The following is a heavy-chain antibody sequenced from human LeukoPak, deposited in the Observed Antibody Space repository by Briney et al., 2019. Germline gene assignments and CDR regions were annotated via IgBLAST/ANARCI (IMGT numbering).Heavy chain of an antibody. CDR3: ARNRIATHDYYYYMDV. CDR2: IYTSGST. J-gene: IGHJ6*03. V-gene: IGHV4-4*07. CDR1: GYSISSGYY. Sequence: PSETLSLTCAVSGYSISSGYYWSWIRQPAGKGLEWIGRIYTSGSTNYNPSLKSRATMSVDTSKNQFSLKLSSVTAADTAVYYCARNRIATHDYYYYMDVWGKGTTVTVSS.